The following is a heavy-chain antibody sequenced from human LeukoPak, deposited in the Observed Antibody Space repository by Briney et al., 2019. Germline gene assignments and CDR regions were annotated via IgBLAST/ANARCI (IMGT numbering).Heavy chain of an antibody. D-gene: IGHD3-22*01. V-gene: IGHV3-30*02. CDR2: IRYDGSNK. J-gene: IGHJ4*02. CDR3: AKDRYYDSSGYYENYFDY. Sequence: GGSLRLSCAASGFTFSSYGMHWVRQAPGKGLEWVAFIRYDGSNKYYADSVKGRFTISRDNSKNTLYLQMNSLSAEDTAVYYCAKDRYYDSSGYYENYFDYWGQGTLVTVSS. CDR1: GFTFSSYG.